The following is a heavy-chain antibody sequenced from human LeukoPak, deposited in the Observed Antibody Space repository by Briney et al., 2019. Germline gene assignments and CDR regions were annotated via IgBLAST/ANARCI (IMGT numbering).Heavy chain of an antibody. J-gene: IGHJ3*02. D-gene: IGHD1-26*01. CDR3: ARGGSYLSAFDI. CDR2: ISSSSSTI. V-gene: IGHV3-48*01. CDR1: EFIFSSYS. Sequence: PGGSLRLSCAASEFIFSSYSMNWVRQTPEKGLEWVSYISSSSSTIYYADSVKGRFTISRDNAKNSLYLQMNSLRAEDTAVYYCARGGSYLSAFDIWGQGTMVTVSS.